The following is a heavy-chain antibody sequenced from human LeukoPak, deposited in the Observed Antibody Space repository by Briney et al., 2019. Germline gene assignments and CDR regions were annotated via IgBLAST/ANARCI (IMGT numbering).Heavy chain of an antibody. CDR1: GYSISSGYY. J-gene: IGHJ4*02. CDR2: IYHSGST. CDR3: ARDLAYYYDSSGYVDY. V-gene: IGHV4-38-2*02. Sequence: SETLSLTCTVSGYSISSGYYWGWIRQPPGKGLEWIGSIYHSGSTYYNPSLKSRVTISVDTSKNQFSLKLSSVTAADTAVYYCARDLAYYYDSSGYVDYWGQGTLVTVSS. D-gene: IGHD3-22*01.